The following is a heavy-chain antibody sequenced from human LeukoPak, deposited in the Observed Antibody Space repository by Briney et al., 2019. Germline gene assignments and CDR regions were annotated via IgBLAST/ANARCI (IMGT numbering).Heavy chain of an antibody. Sequence: PGGSLRLSCAASGFTFSSYAMSWVRQAPGKGLEWVSTISGSGGSTYYADSVKGRFTISRDNSKNTLYLQMNSLRAEDTAVYYCAKDLIARDSSGPDYWGQGTLVTVSS. CDR3: AKDLIARDSSGPDY. D-gene: IGHD3-22*01. V-gene: IGHV3-23*01. CDR2: ISGSGGST. CDR1: GFTFSSYA. J-gene: IGHJ4*02.